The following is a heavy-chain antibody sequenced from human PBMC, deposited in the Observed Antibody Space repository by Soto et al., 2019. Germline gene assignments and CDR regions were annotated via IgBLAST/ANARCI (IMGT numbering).Heavy chain of an antibody. Sequence: SETLSLTCLVSGAYVRSDFSYWSWIRQPPGKGLEWIGCLYSSGNTNYNPSLNSRVTISVDTSKNQFSLRLTSVTAADTAVYYCARVWGGYYFDFWGQGTLVTVSS. CDR3: ARVWGGYYFDF. V-gene: IGHV4-61*01. CDR2: LYSSGNT. CDR1: GAYVRSDFSY. J-gene: IGHJ4*02. D-gene: IGHD3-16*01.